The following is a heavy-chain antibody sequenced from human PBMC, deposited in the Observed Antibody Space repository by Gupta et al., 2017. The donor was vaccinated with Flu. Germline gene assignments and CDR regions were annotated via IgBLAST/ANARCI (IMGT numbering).Heavy chain of an antibody. J-gene: IGHJ6*02. CDR2: IIPIFGTA. V-gene: IGHV1-69*01. D-gene: IGHD2-2*01. CDR1: GGTFSSYA. Sequence: QVQLVQSGAEVKKPGFSVEVSCKASGGTFSSYAIRWVRQAPGQGLEWTGGIIPIFGTATYAQKFQGRVTITADESTCTAYMELSSLRSEDTAVYYCARVYCSSTSCTARGYYYYYYGMDVWGQGTTVTVSS. CDR3: ARVYCSSTSCTARGYYYYYYGMDV.